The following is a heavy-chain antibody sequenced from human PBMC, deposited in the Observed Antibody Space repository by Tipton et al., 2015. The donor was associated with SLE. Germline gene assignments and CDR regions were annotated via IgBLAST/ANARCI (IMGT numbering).Heavy chain of an antibody. D-gene: IGHD5-18*01. Sequence: TLSLTCTVSGGPISTYYWSWIRQPPGKGLEWIGYVYYSGRTSYNSSLKSRVTISVDTSKNQFSLKLNSVTAADTAIYYCARVRVDTAMGVFDFWGQGTLVTVSS. CDR3: ARVRVDTAMGVFDF. J-gene: IGHJ4*02. CDR2: VYYSGRT. CDR1: GGPISTYY. V-gene: IGHV4-59*01.